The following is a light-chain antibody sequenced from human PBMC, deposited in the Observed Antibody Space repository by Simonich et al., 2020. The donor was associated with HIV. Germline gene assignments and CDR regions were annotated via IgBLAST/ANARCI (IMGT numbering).Light chain of an antibody. CDR1: SSDVGSYNL. CDR3: CSYAGSSTVV. Sequence: QSALTQPASVSGSPGQSITISCTGTSSDVGSYNLVSWYQQQPGKAPKIMIYEGTKRPAGVSTRFSGSKSGNTASLTISGLQAEDEADYYCCSYAGSSTVVFGGGTKLTVL. V-gene: IGLV2-23*01. J-gene: IGLJ2*01. CDR2: EGT.